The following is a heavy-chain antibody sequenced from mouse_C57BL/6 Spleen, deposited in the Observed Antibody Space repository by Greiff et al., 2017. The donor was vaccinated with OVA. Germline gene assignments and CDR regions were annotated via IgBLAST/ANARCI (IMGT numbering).Heavy chain of an antibody. CDR3: ARQGYGSSSFDY. CDR1: GFTFSSYG. D-gene: IGHD1-1*01. Sequence: EVHLVESGGDLVKPGGSLKLSCAASGFTFSSYGMSWVRQTPDKRLEWVATISSGGSYTYYPDSVKGRFTISRDNAKNTLYLQMSSLKSEDTAMYYCARQGYGSSSFDYWGQGTTLTVSS. CDR2: ISSGGSYT. J-gene: IGHJ2*01. V-gene: IGHV5-6*01.